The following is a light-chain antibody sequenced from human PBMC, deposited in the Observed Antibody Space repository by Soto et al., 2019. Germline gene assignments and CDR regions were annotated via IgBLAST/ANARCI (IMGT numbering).Light chain of an antibody. Sequence: DIVMTQSPDSLAVSLGERATINCRSSQTVLYSSNNRDYLAWYQQKPGQPPKLLIYWASARESGVPDRFSGSGSGTDFTLTISSLQAEDVAVYYCHQYYDSPLTLGGGTKVDIK. CDR1: QTVLYSSNNRDY. J-gene: IGKJ4*01. CDR3: HQYYDSPLT. V-gene: IGKV4-1*01. CDR2: WAS.